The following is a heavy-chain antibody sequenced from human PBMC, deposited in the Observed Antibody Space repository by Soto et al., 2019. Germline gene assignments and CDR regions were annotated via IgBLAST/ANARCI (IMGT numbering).Heavy chain of an antibody. J-gene: IGHJ4*02. CDR3: ARIGSPIAVAEAD. CDR1: GFSLSNARMG. Sequence: QVTLKESGPVLVKPTETLTLTCTVSGFSLSNARMGVSWLRHPPGQALEWLAHIFSNDEKPYSTSLKSRPTIAQDTAKSQVVLTMTNMDPVDTATYYCARIGSPIAVAEADWGQGTLVTVSS. V-gene: IGHV2-26*01. CDR2: IFSNDEK. D-gene: IGHD6-19*01.